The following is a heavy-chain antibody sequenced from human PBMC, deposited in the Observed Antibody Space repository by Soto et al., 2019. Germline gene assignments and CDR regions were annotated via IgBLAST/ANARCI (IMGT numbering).Heavy chain of an antibody. Sequence: ASVKVSCKASGYTFTSYYMHWVRQAPGQGLEWMGIINPSGDSTSYAQKFQGRVTMTRDTSTSTVYMELSSLRSEDTAVYYCASTVGSYYFDYWGQGTLVTVSS. CDR1: GYTFTSYY. CDR3: ASTVGSYYFDY. J-gene: IGHJ4*02. D-gene: IGHD4-4*01. V-gene: IGHV1-46*01. CDR2: INPSGDST.